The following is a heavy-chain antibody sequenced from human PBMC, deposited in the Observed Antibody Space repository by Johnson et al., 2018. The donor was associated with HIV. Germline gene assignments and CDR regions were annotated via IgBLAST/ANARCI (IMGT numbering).Heavy chain of an antibody. CDR1: GFTFSSYA. CDR2: VSDHGRTT. D-gene: IGHD2-15*01. V-gene: IGHV3-30*04. J-gene: IGHJ3*02. CDR3: AKEGSSSPWAFDI. Sequence: VQLVESGGGVVQPGRSLRLSCAASGFTFSSYAMHWVRQAPGKGLEWVAVVSDHGRTTYVADSVKGRFTISRDNSKNTLYLQMNNLRPEDTALYYCAKEGSSSPWAFDIWGQGTMVTVSS.